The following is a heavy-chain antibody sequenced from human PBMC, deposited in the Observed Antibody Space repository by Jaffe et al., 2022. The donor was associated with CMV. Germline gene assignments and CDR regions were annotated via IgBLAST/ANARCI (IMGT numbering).Heavy chain of an antibody. CDR2: ISGSGGST. CDR3: ASALRGAVITFGGVIVD. CDR1: GFTFSSYA. Sequence: EVQLLESGGGLVQPGGSLRLSCAASGFTFSSYAMSWVRQAPGKGLEWVSAISGSGGSTYYADSVKGRFTISRDNSKNTLYLQMNSLRAEDTAVYYCASALRGAVITFGGVIVDWGQGTLVTVSS. D-gene: IGHD3-16*02. J-gene: IGHJ4*02. V-gene: IGHV3-23*01.